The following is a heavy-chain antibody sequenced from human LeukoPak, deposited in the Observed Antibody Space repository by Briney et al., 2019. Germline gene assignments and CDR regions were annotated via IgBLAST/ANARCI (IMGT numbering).Heavy chain of an antibody. CDR2: IYYSGST. Sequence: SETLSLTCTVSGGSISSYYWSWIRQPPGKGLEWIGYIYYSGSTNYNPSLKSRVTISVDTSKNQFSLKLSSVTAADTAVYYCARDSNEYYDYFFVYWGRGTLVTVSS. CDR3: ARDSNEYYDYFFVY. CDR1: GGSISSYY. D-gene: IGHD3-3*01. J-gene: IGHJ4*02. V-gene: IGHV4-59*01.